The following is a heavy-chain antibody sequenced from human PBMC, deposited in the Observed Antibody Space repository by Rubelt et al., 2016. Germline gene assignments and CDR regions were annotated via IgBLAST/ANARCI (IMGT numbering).Heavy chain of an antibody. Sequence: QVQLVQSGSELKKPGASVKVSCKATGYNFATYAMNWVRQAPGQGLEWMGRINPNSGDANFAQKFQGRVTMTRDTSISTAYMEMSRLRGDDTAVYYCARELSGRLGGTNYYYDGMDVWGQGTTVIVSS. J-gene: IGHJ6*02. CDR2: INPNSGDA. D-gene: IGHD1-26*01. V-gene: IGHV1-2*06. CDR1: GYNFATYA. CDR3: ARELSGRLGGTNYYYDGMDV.